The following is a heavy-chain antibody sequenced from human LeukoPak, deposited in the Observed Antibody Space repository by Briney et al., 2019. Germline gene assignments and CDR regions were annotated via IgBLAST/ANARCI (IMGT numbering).Heavy chain of an antibody. CDR2: INPISGDT. Sequence: ASVKVTCKASNYTFTAYYIHWVRQAPGQGLEWMGWINPISGDTHYSQSFQGRVTMTRDTSINTAYMELSSLRSDDTAVYYCARDAFIIAATFVLRYFDLWGRGTLVTVS. CDR1: NYTFTAYY. V-gene: IGHV1-2*02. D-gene: IGHD3-10*01. CDR3: ARDAFIIAATFVLRYFDL. J-gene: IGHJ2*01.